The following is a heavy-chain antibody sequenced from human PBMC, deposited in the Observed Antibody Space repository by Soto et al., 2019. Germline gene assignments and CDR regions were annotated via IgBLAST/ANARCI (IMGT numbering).Heavy chain of an antibody. J-gene: IGHJ4*02. CDR3: ARQLGQYYFDY. D-gene: IGHD7-27*01. CDR2: IYHSGST. Sequence: SETLSLTCAVSGGSISSGGYSWSWIRQPPGKGLEWIGYIYHSGSTYYNPSLKSRVTISADRSKNQFSLNLISVTAADTAVYYCARQLGQYYFDYWGQGALVTVSS. V-gene: IGHV4-30-2*01. CDR1: GGSISSGGYS.